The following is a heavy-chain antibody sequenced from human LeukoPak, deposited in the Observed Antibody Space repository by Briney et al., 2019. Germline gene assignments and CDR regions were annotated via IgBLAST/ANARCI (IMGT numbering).Heavy chain of an antibody. CDR2: ITGAGTST. V-gene: IGHV3-23*01. CDR1: GFTFKSYG. CDR3: ARKVAVAMDLDY. J-gene: IGHJ4*02. Sequence: PGGSLRLSCAASGFTFKSYGMTWVRQLPGKGLEWVSSITGAGTSTKYADSVNGRFTISRDNSKNTLSLQMTGLRDEDTAVYYCARKVAVAMDLDYWGQGTLVTVSS. D-gene: IGHD5-18*01.